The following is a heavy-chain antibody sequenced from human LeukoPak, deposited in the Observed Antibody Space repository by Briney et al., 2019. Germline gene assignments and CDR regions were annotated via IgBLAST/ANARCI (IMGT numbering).Heavy chain of an antibody. CDR1: GVTFSSYA. CDR3: ARDLGDGYRAVDAFDI. Sequence: SVKVSCKASGVTFSSYAISWVRQAPGQGLEWMGGIIPIFGTANYAQKFQGRVTITTDESTSTAYMELSSLRSEDTAVYYCARDLGDGYRAVDAFDIWGQGTMVTVSS. J-gene: IGHJ3*02. CDR2: IIPIFGTA. D-gene: IGHD5-24*01. V-gene: IGHV1-69*05.